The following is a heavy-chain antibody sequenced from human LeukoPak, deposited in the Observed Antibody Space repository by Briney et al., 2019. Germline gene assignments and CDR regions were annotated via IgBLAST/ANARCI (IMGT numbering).Heavy chain of an antibody. CDR3: ARKGLSPPPGPQPDTRRTAFDS. CDR1: GFAFTDHY. J-gene: IGHJ3*01. V-gene: IGHV1-46*01. CDR2: INLSGGST. Sequence: GASVKVSCRESGFAFTDHYIHWVRQAPGQGLEWMAMINLSGGSTTYAQRFQGRVTMIRDTSTNTVFMEMNSLRPEDTGVYFCARKGLSPPPGPQPDTRRTAFDSWGQGTMVTVSS. D-gene: IGHD1-1*01.